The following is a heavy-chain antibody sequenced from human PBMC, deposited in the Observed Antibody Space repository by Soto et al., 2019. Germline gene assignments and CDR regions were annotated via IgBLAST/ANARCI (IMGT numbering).Heavy chain of an antibody. CDR1: GGTFYTYT. J-gene: IGHJ4*02. V-gene: IGHV1-69*15. CDR3: ARIPRYSFPTSDDLDS. Sequence: QVQLVPSGAEVRKPGSSVPVSCKASGGTFYTYTFSWVLQAPGPGREWMGSITPIYPTTNYAEKYQGRLTVTADGSTSTAYMELSSLTSDDTAVYYCARIPRYSFPTSDDLDSWGQGTLVTVSS. D-gene: IGHD5-18*01. CDR2: ITPIYPTT.